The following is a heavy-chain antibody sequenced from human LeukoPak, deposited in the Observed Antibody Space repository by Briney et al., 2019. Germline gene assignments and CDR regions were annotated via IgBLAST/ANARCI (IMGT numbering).Heavy chain of an antibody. CDR1: GGSISSHY. D-gene: IGHD6-13*01. Sequence: SETLSLTCTVSGGSISSHYWSWIRQPPGKGLEWIGYIYYSGSTNYNPSLKSRVTISVDTSKNQFSLKLSSVTAADTAVYYCARGSGTEFDPWGQGTLVTVSS. CDR3: ARGSGTEFDP. J-gene: IGHJ5*02. CDR2: IYYSGST. V-gene: IGHV4-59*11.